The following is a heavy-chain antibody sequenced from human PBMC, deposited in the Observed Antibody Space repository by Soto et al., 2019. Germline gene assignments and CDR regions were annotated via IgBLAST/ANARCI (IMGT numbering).Heavy chain of an antibody. Sequence: PSETLSLTCTVSGGSISSYYWSWIRQPPGKGLEWIGYIYYSGSTNYNPSLKSRVTISVDTSKNQFSLKLSSVTAADTAVYYCARDVEAVAANRWFDPWGQGTLVTVSS. CDR1: GGSISSYY. J-gene: IGHJ5*02. CDR3: ARDVEAVAANRWFDP. D-gene: IGHD6-19*01. CDR2: IYYSGST. V-gene: IGHV4-59*01.